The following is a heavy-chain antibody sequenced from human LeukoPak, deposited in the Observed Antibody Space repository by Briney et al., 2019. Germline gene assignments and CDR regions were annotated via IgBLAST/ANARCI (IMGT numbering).Heavy chain of an antibody. V-gene: IGHV1-2*02. CDR2: INPNSGGT. Sequence: ASVKVSCKASGYTFTGYYMHWVRQAPGQGLEWMGWINPNSGGTNYAQKFQGRVTMTRDTSISTAYMELSRLRSDDTAVYYCARGNGSRWPHYHYMDVWGKGTTVIVSS. CDR3: ARGNGSRWPHYHYMDV. J-gene: IGHJ6*03. CDR1: GYTFTGYY. D-gene: IGHD6-13*01.